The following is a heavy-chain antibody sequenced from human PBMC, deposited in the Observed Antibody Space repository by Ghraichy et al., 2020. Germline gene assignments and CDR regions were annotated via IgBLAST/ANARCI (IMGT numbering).Heavy chain of an antibody. CDR3: ARAGTTGANWGSFDY. Sequence: SETLSLTCAVYGGSFSGYYWSWIRQPPGKGLEWIGEINHSGSTNYNPSLKSRVTISVDTSKNQFSLKLSSVTAADTAVYYCARAGTTGANWGSFDYWGQGTLVTVSS. V-gene: IGHV4-34*01. J-gene: IGHJ4*02. D-gene: IGHD7-27*01. CDR1: GGSFSGYY. CDR2: INHSGST.